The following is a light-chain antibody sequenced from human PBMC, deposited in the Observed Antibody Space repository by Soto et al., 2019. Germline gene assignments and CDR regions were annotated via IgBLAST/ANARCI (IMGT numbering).Light chain of an antibody. V-gene: IGKV3D-15*01. J-gene: IGKJ1*01. CDR2: GAS. CDR3: QQYNNWTPWT. Sequence: IVMTQSPATLSVSPGERATLSCRARQSVSSNLAWYQQKPGQAPRLLIYGASTRATGIPARFSGSGSGTEFTRTISSLQSEYLAVYYCQQYNNWTPWTFGQGTTVEFK. CDR1: QSVSSN.